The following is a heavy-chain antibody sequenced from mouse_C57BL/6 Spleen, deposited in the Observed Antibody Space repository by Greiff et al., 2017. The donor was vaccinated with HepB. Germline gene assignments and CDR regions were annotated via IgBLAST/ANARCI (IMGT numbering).Heavy chain of an antibody. Sequence: EVQLQQSGPGLVKPSQSLSLTCSVTGYSITSGYYWNWMRQFPGNKLEWMGYISYDGSNNYNPSLKNRISITRDTSKNQFFLKLNSVTTEDTATYYCARLIYYYGSSSFFYAMDYWGQGTSVTVSS. V-gene: IGHV3-6*01. D-gene: IGHD1-1*01. CDR1: GYSITSGYY. J-gene: IGHJ4*01. CDR3: ARLIYYYGSSSFFYAMDY. CDR2: ISYDGSN.